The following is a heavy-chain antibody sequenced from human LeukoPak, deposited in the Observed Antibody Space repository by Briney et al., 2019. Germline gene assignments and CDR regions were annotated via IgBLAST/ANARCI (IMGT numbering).Heavy chain of an antibody. CDR3: AKAAFYSGSYFVWDY. V-gene: IGHV3-23*01. Sequence: GGTLRLSCAASGFTFSSYGMSWVRLAPGKGLEWVSAISGSGGSTYYADSVKGRFTISRDNSKNTLYLQMNSLIAEDTAVYYCAKAAFYSGSYFVWDYWGQGTLVTVSS. J-gene: IGHJ4*02. D-gene: IGHD1-26*01. CDR1: GFTFSSYG. CDR2: ISGSGGST.